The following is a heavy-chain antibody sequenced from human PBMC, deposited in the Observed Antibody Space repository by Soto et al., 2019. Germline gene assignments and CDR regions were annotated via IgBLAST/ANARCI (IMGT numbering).Heavy chain of an antibody. Sequence: ASVKVSCKASGYTFTSYDINWVRQAPGQGLEWVGWINPTSEYTAHAQKFQGRVTLTREISTATAYMELSSLTSEDTSVYFYARQVHPGYSRDWGPGTQVTVSS. J-gene: IGHJ4*02. CDR2: INPTSEYT. CDR1: GYTFTSYD. V-gene: IGHV1-8*01. CDR3: ARQVHPGYSRD. D-gene: IGHD2-15*01.